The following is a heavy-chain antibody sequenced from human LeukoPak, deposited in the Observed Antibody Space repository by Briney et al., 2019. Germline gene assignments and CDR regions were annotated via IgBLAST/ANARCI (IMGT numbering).Heavy chain of an antibody. CDR1: GVSFSSPG. CDR3: AKYQTGTWTSYDSSDI. J-gene: IGHJ3*02. CDR2: INGESTFK. D-gene: IGHD1-7*01. V-gene: IGHV3-21*06. Sequence: GGSLRLSCTASGVSFSSPGMNWVRQAPGKGLEWVSSINGESTFKVYADSVKGRFTISRDTAKNSLYLHMGRLRAEDTAVYYCAKYQTGTWTSYDSSDIWGQGTLVTVSS.